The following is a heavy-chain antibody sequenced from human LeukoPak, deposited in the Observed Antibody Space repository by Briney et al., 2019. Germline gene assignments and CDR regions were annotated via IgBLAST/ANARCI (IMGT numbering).Heavy chain of an antibody. J-gene: IGHJ4*02. V-gene: IGHV1-46*01. D-gene: IGHD6-13*01. CDR2: INPSGGST. CDR1: GYPFTSYC. CDR3: ARAPSRSSWSDY. Sequence: GASVNVSCKASGYPFTSYCMHWVRQAPGQGLEWMGLINPSGGSTNYAQKFQGRVTMTSDTSTSTVYIELSSLRSEDTAVYYWARAPSRSSWSDYWGQGTLVTVSS.